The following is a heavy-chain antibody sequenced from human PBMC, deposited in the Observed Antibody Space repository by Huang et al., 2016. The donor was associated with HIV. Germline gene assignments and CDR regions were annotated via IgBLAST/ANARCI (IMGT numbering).Heavy chain of an antibody. Sequence: QVQLVQSGVEVKKPGASVKVSCKASGYAFTSYYMHWVRQAPGQGLEWMGIINPSDGSTSYAQKFQGRVTTTRDTSTNTVFMELSSLRSEDTAVYYCARDRDFYDSSGYWGFNYFDYWGQGTLVTVSS. J-gene: IGHJ4*02. CDR2: INPSDGST. CDR1: GYAFTSYY. CDR3: ARDRDFYDSSGYWGFNYFDY. V-gene: IGHV1-46*01. D-gene: IGHD3-22*01.